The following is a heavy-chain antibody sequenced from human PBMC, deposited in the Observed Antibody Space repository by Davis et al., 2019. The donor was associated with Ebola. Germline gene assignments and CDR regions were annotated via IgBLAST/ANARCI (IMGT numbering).Heavy chain of an antibody. Sequence: SETLSLTFTVPGGPIRRYDWSWIRQPPGKRLEWIGPIYYSGSTYYNPSLKSRVTISVDTSKNQFSLKLSSVTAPDTAVYYCARRPRVYYGMDVWGQGTTVTVSS. D-gene: IGHD6-6*01. J-gene: IGHJ6*02. CDR1: GGPIRRYD. V-gene: IGHV4-59*05. CDR3: ARRPRVYYGMDV. CDR2: IYYSGST.